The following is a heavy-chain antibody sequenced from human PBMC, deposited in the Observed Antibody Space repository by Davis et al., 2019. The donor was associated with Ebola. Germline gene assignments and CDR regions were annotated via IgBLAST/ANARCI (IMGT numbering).Heavy chain of an antibody. V-gene: IGHV3-23*01. D-gene: IGHD2-15*01. J-gene: IGHJ4*02. Sequence: GGSLRFSCAASGFTFSSYAMSWVRQAPGKGLEWVSAISGSGGSTYYADSVKGRFTISRDNSKNTLYLQMNSLRAEDTAVYYCAKTRSIVVVVPYDYWGQGTLVTVSS. CDR2: ISGSGGST. CDR3: AKTRSIVVVVPYDY. CDR1: GFTFSSYA.